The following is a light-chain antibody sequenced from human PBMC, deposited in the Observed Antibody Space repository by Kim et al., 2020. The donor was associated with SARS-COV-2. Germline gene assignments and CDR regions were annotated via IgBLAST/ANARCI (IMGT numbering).Light chain of an antibody. CDR1: QSVSDL. J-gene: IGKJ4*01. CDR2: DAS. Sequence: EIVLTQSPATLSLSPGERATLSCRASQSVSDLLAWYQQKPGQAPRLLIYDASNRASGIPARFSGSGSGTDFTLTISSLEPEDFAVYYCQHRRNWPLTFGGGTKVDIK. CDR3: QHRRNWPLT. V-gene: IGKV3-11*01.